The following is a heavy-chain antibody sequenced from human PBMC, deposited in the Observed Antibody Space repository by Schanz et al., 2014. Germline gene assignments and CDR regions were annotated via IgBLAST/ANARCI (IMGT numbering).Heavy chain of an antibody. J-gene: IGHJ3*02. CDR2: IWYDGSNK. CDR1: GFTFSSYY. D-gene: IGHD5-12*01. CDR3: AGAVATIRADSFDI. Sequence: VQLVESGGGLVQPGGSLRLSCAASGFTFSSYYMSWIRQAPGKGLEWVAIIWYDGSNKYYADSVKGRFTISRDNSKNTLFLQMSSLRAEDTAVYYCAGAVATIRADSFDIWGQGTMVAVSS. V-gene: IGHV3-33*08.